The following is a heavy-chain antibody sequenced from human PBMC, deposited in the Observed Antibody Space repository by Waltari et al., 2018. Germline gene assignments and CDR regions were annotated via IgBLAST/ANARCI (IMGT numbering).Heavy chain of an antibody. CDR1: GGTFSSYA. J-gene: IGHJ6*02. V-gene: IGHV1-69*04. D-gene: IGHD2-15*01. CDR2: MSPSRGKA. Sequence: QVQLVQSGAEVKKPGSSVKVSCKASGGTFSSYAISWVRQAPGQGLEWMGRMSPSRGKANDAQKCKGRGTITADKSTSTAYMELSSLRSEDTAVYYCARDQCSGGSCYRTNYYYGMDVWGQGTTVTVSS. CDR3: ARDQCSGGSCYRTNYYYGMDV.